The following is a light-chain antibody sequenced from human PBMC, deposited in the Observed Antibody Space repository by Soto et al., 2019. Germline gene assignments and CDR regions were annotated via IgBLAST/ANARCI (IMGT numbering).Light chain of an antibody. CDR1: QGISSY. J-gene: IGKJ4*01. CDR2: AAS. CDR3: QQYYSYPPR. V-gene: IGKV1-8*01. Sequence: AIRMTQSPSSLSASTGDRVTITCRASQGISSYLAWYQQKPGKAPKLLIYAASTLQSGVPSRFSGSGSGTDFTLTISCLQSEDFATYYCQQYYSYPPRFGGGTKV.